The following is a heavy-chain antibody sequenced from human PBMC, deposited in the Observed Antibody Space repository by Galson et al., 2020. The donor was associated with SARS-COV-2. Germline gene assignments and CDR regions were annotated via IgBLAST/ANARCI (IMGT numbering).Heavy chain of an antibody. V-gene: IGHV4-39*01. CDR1: GGSISSSSYY. CDR2: IYYSGST. Sequence: SETLSLTCTVSGGSISSSSYYWGWISQPPGKGLEWIGSIYYSGSTYYNPSLKSRVTISVDTSKNQFSLKLSSVTAADTAVYYCARLFILAYCSGGSCYDTPDFAYWGQGTLVTVSS. D-gene: IGHD2-15*01. CDR3: ARLFILAYCSGGSCYDTPDFAY. J-gene: IGHJ4*02.